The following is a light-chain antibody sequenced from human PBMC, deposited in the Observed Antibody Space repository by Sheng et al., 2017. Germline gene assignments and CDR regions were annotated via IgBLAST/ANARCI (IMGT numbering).Light chain of an antibody. V-gene: IGKV1-39*01. CDR2: AAT. J-gene: IGKJ4*01. CDR3: QQSFSAPRT. CDR1: QKIASY. Sequence: DIQMTQSPSSLSASVGDRVTITCRASQKIASYLNWYQQRPGSAPELLIYAATSLQSGVPARFSGSGSGTDFTLTIYNLQPEDSATYYCQQSFSAPRTFGGGTKVDIK.